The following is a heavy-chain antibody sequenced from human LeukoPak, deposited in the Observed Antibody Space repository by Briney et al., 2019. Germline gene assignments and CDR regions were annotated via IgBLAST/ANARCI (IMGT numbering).Heavy chain of an antibody. Sequence: SETLSLTCTVSGGSISSSSYYWSWIRQPAGKGLEWIGRVYSSGSTNYNPSLKSRVSISVDTSKNQFSLRLSSVTAADTAVYYCARGGYCGGDCYFYYWGQGTLVTVSS. CDR1: GGSISSSSYY. J-gene: IGHJ4*02. CDR3: ARGGYCGGDCYFYY. V-gene: IGHV4-61*02. CDR2: VYSSGST. D-gene: IGHD2-21*02.